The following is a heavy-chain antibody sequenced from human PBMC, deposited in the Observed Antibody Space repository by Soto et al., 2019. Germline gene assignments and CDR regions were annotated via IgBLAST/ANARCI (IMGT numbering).Heavy chain of an antibody. CDR1: GGYLSCYY. CDR2: INHSGST. Sequence: PSDTLSLTCPVYGGYLSCYYLSLIRQPPGKGLEWIGEINHSGSTNYNPSLKSRVTISVDTSKNQFSLKLSSVTAADTAVYYCARLSSSGYYYGYYGMDVWGQGTTVTVS. D-gene: IGHD3-22*01. CDR3: ARLSSSGYYYGYYGMDV. J-gene: IGHJ6*02. V-gene: IGHV4-34*01.